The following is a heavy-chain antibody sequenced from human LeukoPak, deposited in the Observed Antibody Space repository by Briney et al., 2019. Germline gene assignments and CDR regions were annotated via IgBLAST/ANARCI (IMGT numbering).Heavy chain of an antibody. CDR2: IYYSGST. J-gene: IGHJ5*01. Sequence: PPQTLSLTCTVSGGSISSGGYYWSWIRQHPGKGLEWIGYIYYSGSTYYNPSLKSRVTISVDTSKNQFSLKLSSVTAADTAVYYCARGGRFGGRNNKNWFDSWGQGTLVTVSS. D-gene: IGHD3-10*01. CDR3: ARGGRFGGRNNKNWFDS. CDR1: GGSISSGGYY. V-gene: IGHV4-31*03.